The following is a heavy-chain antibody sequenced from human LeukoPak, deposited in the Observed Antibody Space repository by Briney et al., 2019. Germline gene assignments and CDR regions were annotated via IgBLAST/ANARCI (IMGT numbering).Heavy chain of an antibody. CDR2: ISYDGSNK. V-gene: IGHV3-30-3*01. CDR1: GFTFSSYA. CDR3: ARDSGTYYPIFDC. Sequence: GRSLRLSCAASGFTFSSYAMHWVRQAPGKGLEWVAVISYDGSNKYYADSVKGRFTISRDNSKNTLYLQMNSLRAEDTAVYYCARDSGTYYPIFDCWGQGTLVTVSS. J-gene: IGHJ4*02. D-gene: IGHD1-26*01.